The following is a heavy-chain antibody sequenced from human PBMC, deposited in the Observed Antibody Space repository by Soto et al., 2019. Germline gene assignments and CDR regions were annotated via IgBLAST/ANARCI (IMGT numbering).Heavy chain of an antibody. Sequence: ASVKVSCKASGYTFTSYGISWVRQAPGQGLEWMGWISAYNGNTNYAQKLQGRVTMTTDTSTSTAYMELRSLRSEETAVYYCARGAGIGIAAAVDYYYYGMDVWGQGTTVALSS. CDR2: ISAYNGNT. CDR3: ARGAGIGIAAAVDYYYYGMDV. J-gene: IGHJ6*02. V-gene: IGHV1-18*01. CDR1: GYTFTSYG. D-gene: IGHD6-13*01.